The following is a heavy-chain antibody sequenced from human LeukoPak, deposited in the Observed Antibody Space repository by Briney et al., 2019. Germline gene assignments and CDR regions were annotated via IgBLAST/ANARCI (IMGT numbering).Heavy chain of an antibody. J-gene: IGHJ4*02. CDR3: AKGSAYDPRDY. CDR1: GLTFSGFA. CDR2: IGSDSKT. Sequence: GGSLRLSCAASGLTFSGFAMTWVRQAPGKGLEWVSSIGSDSKTHYSESVKGRFAISRDNSKNTLYLQMNSLRAEDTAVYYCAKGSAYDPRDYWGQGTLVTVSS. D-gene: IGHD3-22*01. V-gene: IGHV3-23*01.